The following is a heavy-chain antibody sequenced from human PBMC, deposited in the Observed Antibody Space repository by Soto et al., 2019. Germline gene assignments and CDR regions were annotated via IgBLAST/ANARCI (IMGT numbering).Heavy chain of an antibody. D-gene: IGHD2-15*01. CDR3: ARYCSGGSCDDAFDI. V-gene: IGHV4-59*01. J-gene: IGHJ3*02. CDR2: IYYSGST. Sequence: SETLSLTCTVSGGSISSYYWSWIRQPPGKGLEWIGYIYYSGSTNYNPSLKSRVTISVDTSKNQFSLKLSSVTAADTAVYYCARYCSGGSCDDAFDIWGQGTMVTVSS. CDR1: GGSISSYY.